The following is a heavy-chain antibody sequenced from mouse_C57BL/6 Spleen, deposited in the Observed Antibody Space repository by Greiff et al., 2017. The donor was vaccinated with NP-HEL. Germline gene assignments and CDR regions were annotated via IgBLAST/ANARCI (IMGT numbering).Heavy chain of an antibody. CDR2: IYPGDGDT. V-gene: IGHV1-82*01. Sequence: QVQLQQSGPELVKPGASVKISCKASGYAFSSSWMNWVKQRPGKGLEWIGRIYPGDGDTNYNGKFKGKATLTADKSSSTAYMQLSSLTSDDSAVYFCARSPQYYGSSQGYFDVWGTGTTVTVSS. J-gene: IGHJ1*03. D-gene: IGHD1-1*01. CDR3: ARSPQYYGSSQGYFDV. CDR1: GYAFSSSW.